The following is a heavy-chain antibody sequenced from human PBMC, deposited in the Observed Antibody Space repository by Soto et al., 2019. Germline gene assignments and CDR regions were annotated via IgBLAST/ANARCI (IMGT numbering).Heavy chain of an antibody. CDR3: AKDLIPLKLEWLFVEVCFDP. J-gene: IGHJ5*02. CDR2: ISGSGGST. CDR1: GFTFSSYA. V-gene: IGHV3-23*01. Sequence: GGSLRLSCAASGFTFSSYAMSWVRQTPGKGLEWVSAISGSGGSTYYADSVKGRFTISRDNSKNTLYLQMNSLRAEDTAVYYCAKDLIPLKLEWLFVEVCFDPWGQGTLVTVSS. D-gene: IGHD3-3*01.